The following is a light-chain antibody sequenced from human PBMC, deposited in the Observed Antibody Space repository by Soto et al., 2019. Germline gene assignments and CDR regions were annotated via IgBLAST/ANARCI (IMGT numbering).Light chain of an antibody. Sequence: DIQMTQSPSTLSASVGDRVTITCRASQTIRSWLAWYQQRPGKVPNLLIWDTSKLQSGVPSRFSGSGSGTEFTLTIASLQRDDFATYWCQQYDVYPLTFGGGTKVEHK. CDR1: QTIRSW. J-gene: IGKJ4*01. CDR3: QQYDVYPLT. CDR2: DTS. V-gene: IGKV1-5*01.